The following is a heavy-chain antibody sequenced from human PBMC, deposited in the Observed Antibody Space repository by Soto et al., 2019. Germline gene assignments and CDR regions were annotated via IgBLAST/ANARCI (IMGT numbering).Heavy chain of an antibody. Sequence: GASVKVSCKASGGTFSSYTISWVRQAPGQGLEWMGRIIPILGIANYAQKFQGRVTITADKSTSTAYMELSSLRSEDTAVYYCARAYCDILTGYSYYGMDVWGQGTTVTVSS. CDR1: GGTFSSYT. J-gene: IGHJ6*02. V-gene: IGHV1-69*02. D-gene: IGHD3-9*01. CDR2: IIPILGIA. CDR3: ARAYCDILTGYSYYGMDV.